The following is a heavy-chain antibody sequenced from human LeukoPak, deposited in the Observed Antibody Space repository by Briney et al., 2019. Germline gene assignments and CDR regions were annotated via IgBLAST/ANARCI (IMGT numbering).Heavy chain of an antibody. CDR2: TYYRSRWYT. CDR3: VRDLGPGRAFWFDP. J-gene: IGHJ5*02. Sequence: SQTLSLTCAISGDSVSSISGGWNWIRQSPSRGLEWLGRTYYRSRWYTDYAIFVESRITIKSDTSKNQFSLQLNSVTPEDTAVYYCVRDLGPGRAFWFDPWGHGTLVTVSS. CDR1: GDSVSSISGG. V-gene: IGHV6-1*01. D-gene: IGHD3-10*01.